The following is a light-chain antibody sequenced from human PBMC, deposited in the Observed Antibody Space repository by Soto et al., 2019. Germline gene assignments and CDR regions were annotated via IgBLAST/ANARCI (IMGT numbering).Light chain of an antibody. CDR1: QSISRD. V-gene: IGKV1-39*01. CDR2: AAS. J-gene: IGKJ4*01. CDR3: QQNYSTPLA. Sequence: DIQMTQSPSSLSASVGDGVTITCRASQSISRDLNWYQQKPGKAPNLLIYAASTLESGVPSRFSGSGSGTDFTLTISSLQLEDFATYYCQQNYSTPLAFGGGTKVDIK.